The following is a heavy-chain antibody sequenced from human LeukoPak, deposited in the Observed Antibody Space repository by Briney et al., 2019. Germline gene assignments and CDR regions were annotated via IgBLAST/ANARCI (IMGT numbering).Heavy chain of an antibody. D-gene: IGHD6-6*01. CDR1: GYTFTSYD. CDR3: ARGMQLLPGIDY. CDR2: MNPNSGNT. V-gene: IGHV1-8*01. J-gene: IGHJ4*02. Sequence: GASVKVSCKASGYTFTSYDINWVRQATGQGLEWMGWMNPNSGNTGYAQKFQGRVTITRNTSISTAYMELSSLRSEDTAVYYCARGMQLLPGIDYWGQGTLVTVSS.